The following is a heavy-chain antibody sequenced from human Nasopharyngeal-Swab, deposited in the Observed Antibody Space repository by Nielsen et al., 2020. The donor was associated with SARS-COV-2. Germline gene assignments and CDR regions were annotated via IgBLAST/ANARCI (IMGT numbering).Heavy chain of an antibody. J-gene: IGHJ3*02. V-gene: IGHV3-21*01. CDR2: ISSSSSYI. D-gene: IGHD3-22*01. CDR1: GFTFSSYI. Sequence: GASLKISCAASGFTFSSYIMNWVRQAPGKVLEWVSSISSSSSYIYYADSVKGRFTISRDNAKNSLYLQMNSLRAEDTAVYYCARVVLDSSGYYYPVNAFDIWGQGTMVTVSS. CDR3: ARVVLDSSGYYYPVNAFDI.